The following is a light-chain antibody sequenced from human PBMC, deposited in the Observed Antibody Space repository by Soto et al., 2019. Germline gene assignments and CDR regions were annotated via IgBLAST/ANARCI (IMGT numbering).Light chain of an antibody. CDR1: QSVSNN. J-gene: IGKJ1*01. CDR3: QQSNDWWT. CDR2: GAS. V-gene: IGKV3-15*01. Sequence: EILMTQSPATLSVSPGERATLSCRASQSVSNNLAWYQQKPGQAPRLLIYGASTRATGIPARFSGSGSGTEFTLTISSLQSEDFAVYYCQQSNDWWTFGQGTKV.